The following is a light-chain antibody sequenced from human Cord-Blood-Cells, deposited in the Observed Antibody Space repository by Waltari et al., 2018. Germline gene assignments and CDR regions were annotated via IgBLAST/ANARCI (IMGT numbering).Light chain of an antibody. CDR3: QQSRT. CDR1: QSISSY. J-gene: IGKJ4*01. V-gene: IGKV1-39*01. Sequence: DIQMTQSPSSLSASVGDRVTITCRASQSISSYLNWYQQKPGKAPKLLIYAASSLQIGVPSRFSGSGSGTDFTLTISSLQPEDFATYYCQQSRTFGGGTKVEIK. CDR2: AAS.